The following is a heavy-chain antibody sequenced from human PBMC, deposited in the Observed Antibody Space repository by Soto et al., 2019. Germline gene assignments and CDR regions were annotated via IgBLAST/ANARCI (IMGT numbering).Heavy chain of an antibody. Sequence: AVSGGSFSDNYWTWFRQPPNKGLEWIGEISPSGTTKYIPSLWSRATISVDTSKNQFSLKVTSVTAADTAVYYCATSLWFGTQPEIWGRGTLVTVSS. D-gene: IGHD3-10*01. J-gene: IGHJ4*02. V-gene: IGHV4-34*01. CDR2: ISPSGTT. CDR1: GGSFSDNY. CDR3: ATSLWFGTQPEI.